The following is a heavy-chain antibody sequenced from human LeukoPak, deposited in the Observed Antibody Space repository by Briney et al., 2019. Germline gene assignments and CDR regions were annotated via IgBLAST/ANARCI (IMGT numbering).Heavy chain of an antibody. J-gene: IGHJ4*02. Sequence: ASVKVSCKASGYTFTSYAIHWVRQAPGQRLEWMGWSNAGNGNTKYSQEFQGRVTITRDTSASTAYMELSSLRSEDMAVYYCARGGYSGYDGLDYWGQGTLVTVSS. CDR3: ARGGYSGYDGLDY. D-gene: IGHD5-12*01. CDR2: SNAGNGNT. CDR1: GYTFTSYA. V-gene: IGHV1-3*02.